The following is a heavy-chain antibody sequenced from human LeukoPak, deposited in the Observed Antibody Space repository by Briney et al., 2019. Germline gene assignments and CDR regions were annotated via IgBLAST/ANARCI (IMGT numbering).Heavy chain of an antibody. Sequence: GASVKVSCKASGYTFTGYYMHWVRQAPGQGLEWMGWISAYNGNTNYAQKLQGRVTMTTDTSTSTAYMELKSLRSDDTAVYYCARGGGHDYSNSDAFDIWGQGTMVTVSS. CDR2: ISAYNGNT. V-gene: IGHV1-18*04. CDR3: ARGGGHDYSNSDAFDI. CDR1: GYTFTGYY. D-gene: IGHD4-4*01. J-gene: IGHJ3*02.